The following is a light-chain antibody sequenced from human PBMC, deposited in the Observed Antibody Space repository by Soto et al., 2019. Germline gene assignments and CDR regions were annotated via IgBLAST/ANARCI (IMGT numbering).Light chain of an antibody. V-gene: IGKV3-20*01. CDR1: QSVTSNY. CDR2: GIS. J-gene: IGKJ1*01. Sequence: VMKMSPATLSVSQGERATLSCRASQSVTSNYLAWYQQKPGQAPRLLIYGISTRATGVPDRFSGSGSGTDFTLTISRLEPEDFAVYYCQQYTDWPLTFGQGTKVDIK. CDR3: QQYTDWPLT.